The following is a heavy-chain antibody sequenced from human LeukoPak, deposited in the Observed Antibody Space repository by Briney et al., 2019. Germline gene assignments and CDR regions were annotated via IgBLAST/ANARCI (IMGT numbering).Heavy chain of an antibody. J-gene: IGHJ4*02. CDR3: ASVTMVRGVIGGLGY. CDR2: INPNSGGT. V-gene: IGHV1-2*02. Sequence: GASVKVSCKASGYTFTGYYMHWVRQAPGQGLEWMGWINPNSGGTNYAQKFQGRVTMTRDTSISTAYMELSRLRSDDTAVYYCASVTMVRGVIGGLGYWGQGTLVTVSS. CDR1: GYTFTGYY. D-gene: IGHD3-10*01.